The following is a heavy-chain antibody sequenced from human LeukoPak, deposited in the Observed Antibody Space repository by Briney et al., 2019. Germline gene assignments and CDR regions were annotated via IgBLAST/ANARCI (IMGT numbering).Heavy chain of an antibody. CDR3: TRGGYSYYDFWSGNAFDI. Sequence: PSETLSLTCTVSGGSISSSSYYWGWIRQPPGKGLEWIGSIYYSGSTYYNPSLKSRVTISVDTSKNQFSLKLSSVTAADTAVYYCTRGGYSYYDFWSGNAFDIWGQGTMVTVSS. CDR2: IYYSGST. V-gene: IGHV4-39*01. J-gene: IGHJ3*02. CDR1: GGSISSSSYY. D-gene: IGHD3-3*01.